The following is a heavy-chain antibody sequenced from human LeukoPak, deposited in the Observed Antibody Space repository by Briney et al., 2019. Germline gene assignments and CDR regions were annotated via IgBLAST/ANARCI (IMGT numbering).Heavy chain of an antibody. Sequence: AASVKLSCTASGYTFTSYGISWVRQAPGQGLEWMGWISAYNGNTNYAQKLQGRVTMTTDTATSTVYMELRGVRSDDTGSYYCASGVRAAFYYYYMDVWGKGTTVTVSS. CDR3: ASGVRAAFYYYYMDV. D-gene: IGHD1-1*01. V-gene: IGHV1-18*01. J-gene: IGHJ6*03. CDR1: GYTFTSYG. CDR2: ISAYNGNT.